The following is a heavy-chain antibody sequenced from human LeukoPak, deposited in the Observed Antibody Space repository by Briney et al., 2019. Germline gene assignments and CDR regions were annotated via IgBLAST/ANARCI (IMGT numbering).Heavy chain of an antibody. CDR3: AKDILLWFGEPPADP. CDR1: GFTFSSYA. J-gene: IGHJ5*02. V-gene: IGHV3-23*01. D-gene: IGHD3-10*01. Sequence: PGGSLRLSCAASGFTFSSYAMSWVRQAPGKGLEWVSAISGSGGSTYYADSVKGRFTISRDNSKNTLYLQMNSLRAEDMAVYYCAKDILLWFGEPPADPWGQGTLVTVSS. CDR2: ISGSGGST.